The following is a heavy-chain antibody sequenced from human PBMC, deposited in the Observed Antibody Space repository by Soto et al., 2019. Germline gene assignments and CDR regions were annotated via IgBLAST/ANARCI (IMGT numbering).Heavy chain of an antibody. Sequence: EVQLLESGGGLVQPGGSLRLSCAASGFTFSSYAMSWVRQAPGKGLEWVSVISGSGDSTYYADSVKGRFTISRDNSKNTLYLQMNRLRAEDTAVYYCAKRAWGYFYFDYWGQGTLVTVSS. CDR2: ISGSGDST. V-gene: IGHV3-23*01. CDR3: AKRAWGYFYFDY. J-gene: IGHJ4*02. CDR1: GFTFSSYA. D-gene: IGHD1-26*01.